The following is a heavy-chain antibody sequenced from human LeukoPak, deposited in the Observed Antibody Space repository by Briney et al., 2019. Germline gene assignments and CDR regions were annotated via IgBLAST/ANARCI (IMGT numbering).Heavy chain of an antibody. J-gene: IGHJ5*02. CDR2: INPNSGGT. Sequence: GASVKVSCKASGYTFTGYYMHWVRQAPGQGLEWMGRINPNSGGTNYAQKFQGRVTMTRDTSISAAYMELSRLGSDDTAVYYCARYSRDWFDPWGQGTLVTVSS. V-gene: IGHV1-2*06. CDR3: ARYSRDWFDP. D-gene: IGHD4-11*01. CDR1: GYTFTGYY.